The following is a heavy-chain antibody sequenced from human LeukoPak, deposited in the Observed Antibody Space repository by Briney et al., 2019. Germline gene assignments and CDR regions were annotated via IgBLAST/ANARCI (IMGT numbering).Heavy chain of an antibody. J-gene: IGHJ4*02. CDR3: ARGEMATVPFDY. CDR1: GGSFSGYY. Sequence: SETLSLTCAVYGGSFSGYYWSWIRQPPGKGLERIGEINHSGSTNYNPSLKSRVTISVDTSKNQFSLKLSSVTAADTAVYYCARGEMATVPFDYWGQGTLVTVSS. CDR2: INHSGST. D-gene: IGHD5-24*01. V-gene: IGHV4-34*01.